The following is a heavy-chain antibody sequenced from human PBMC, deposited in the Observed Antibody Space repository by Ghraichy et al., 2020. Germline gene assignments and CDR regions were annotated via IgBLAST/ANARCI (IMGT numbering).Heavy chain of an antibody. Sequence: SETLSLTCTVSGGSISSYYWSWIRQPPGKGLEWIGYIYTSGSTNYNPSLKSRVTISVDTSKNQFSLKLSSVTAADTAVYYCAKQGGDYYDSSGYFSRWGQGTLVTVSS. CDR2: IYTSGST. CDR3: AKQGGDYYDSSGYFSR. CDR1: GGSISSYY. J-gene: IGHJ4*02. D-gene: IGHD3-22*01. V-gene: IGHV4-4*09.